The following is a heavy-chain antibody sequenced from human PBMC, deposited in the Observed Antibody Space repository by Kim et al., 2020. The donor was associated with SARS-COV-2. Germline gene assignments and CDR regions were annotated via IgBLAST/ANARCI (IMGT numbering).Heavy chain of an antibody. CDR3: ARLVSWNDWHGFDY. CDR2: IYDSGNT. D-gene: IGHD1-1*01. V-gene: IGHV4-59*13. CDR1: GGSIRNYH. Sequence: SETLSLTCTVSGGSIRNYHWSWIRQPPGRGLEWIGYIYDSGNTKYNPSLKSRVTISVDTSQNQFSLRLSSVTAADTAVYYCARLVSWNDWHGFDYWGQGTLVTVSS. J-gene: IGHJ4*02.